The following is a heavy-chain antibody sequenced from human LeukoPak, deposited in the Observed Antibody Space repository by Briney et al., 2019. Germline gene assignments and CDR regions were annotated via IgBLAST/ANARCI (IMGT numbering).Heavy chain of an antibody. CDR3: AKSFQVPAVGSSSRRLKDY. Sequence: GGSLRLSCVVSGFSVKNNYMSWVRQAPGKGLEWVSVIYSGGNTYYADSVKGRFTVSKDNSKNTVYLQMTNLRVEDTAVYYCAKSFQVPAVGSSSRRLKDYWGQGTLVTVSS. V-gene: IGHV3-53*01. D-gene: IGHD6-13*01. CDR1: GFSVKNNY. J-gene: IGHJ4*02. CDR2: IYSGGNT.